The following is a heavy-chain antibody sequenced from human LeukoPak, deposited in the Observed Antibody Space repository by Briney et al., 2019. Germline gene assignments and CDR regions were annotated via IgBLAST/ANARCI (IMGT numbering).Heavy chain of an antibody. D-gene: IGHD6-19*01. CDR3: ARYSGGWPYYFDV. Sequence: PSETLSLTCTVSGGSISIYYWSWIRQSPGKGLEWIGYISDTGSTNYKPSLKSRVAISLDTSKNQFSLQLSSVAVADTAVYFCARYSGGWPYYFDVWGRGTLVTVSS. V-gene: IGHV4-59*08. CDR2: ISDTGST. J-gene: IGHJ4*02. CDR1: GGSISIYY.